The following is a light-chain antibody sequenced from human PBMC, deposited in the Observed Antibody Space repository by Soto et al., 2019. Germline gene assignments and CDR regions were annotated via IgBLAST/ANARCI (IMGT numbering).Light chain of an antibody. V-gene: IGLV2-8*01. CDR2: EVS. Sequence: QSALTQPPSVSGSPGQSVTISCSGTSGDVGGYNYVSWYQQHPGTAPKLVIYEVSERPSAVPDRFSGSKSGNTASLTVSGLQADDEADYYCSSYPGNNIVVFGGGTKLTVL. CDR1: SGDVGGYNY. J-gene: IGLJ2*01. CDR3: SSYPGNNIVV.